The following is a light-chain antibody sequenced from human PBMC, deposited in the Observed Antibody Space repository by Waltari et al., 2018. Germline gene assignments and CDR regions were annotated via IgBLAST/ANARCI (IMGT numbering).Light chain of an antibody. V-gene: IGLV3-21*04. CDR1: NIGSKN. CDR3: QVWDSGSDPHVV. CDR2: DDS. Sequence: SYVLTQPPSVSVAPGKTATITCGGNNIGSKNVHWYQQKPGQAPVMVIYDDSHRPSGIPGRFSGSDSGNAATLTISRVEAGDEADYYCQVWDSGSDPHVVFGGGTKLTVL. J-gene: IGLJ2*01.